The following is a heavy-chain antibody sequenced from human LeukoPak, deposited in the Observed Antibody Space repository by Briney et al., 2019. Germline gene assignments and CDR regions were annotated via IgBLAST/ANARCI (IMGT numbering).Heavy chain of an antibody. CDR3: ARERIIVTWPNAFDI. Sequence: ASVKVSCKVSGYTLTELSMHWVRQAPGQGLEWMGRIMPSLGIANYAQKFQGRVTITADKSTSTAYMELSSLRSEDTAVYYCARERIIVTWPNAFDIWGQGTMVTVSS. CDR1: GYTLTELS. J-gene: IGHJ3*02. CDR2: IMPSLGIA. D-gene: IGHD1-26*01. V-gene: IGHV1-69*04.